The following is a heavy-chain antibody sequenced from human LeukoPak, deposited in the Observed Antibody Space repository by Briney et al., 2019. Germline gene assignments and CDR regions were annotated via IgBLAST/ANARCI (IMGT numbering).Heavy chain of an antibody. Sequence: GGSLRLSCAASGFTFSSYWMSWVRQAPGKGLEWVANIEQGGSEKYYVDSVKGRFTISRDNAKNSLYLQMNSLRAEDTAVYYCARGADSGSYYDLDYWGQGTLVTVSS. V-gene: IGHV3-7*01. CDR1: GFTFSSYW. CDR2: IEQGGSEK. CDR3: ARGADSGSYYDLDY. D-gene: IGHD1-26*01. J-gene: IGHJ4*02.